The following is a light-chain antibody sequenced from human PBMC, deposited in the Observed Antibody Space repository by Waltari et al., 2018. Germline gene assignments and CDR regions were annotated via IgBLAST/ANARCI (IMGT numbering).Light chain of an antibody. J-gene: IGLJ2*01. Sequence: QSVLTQPASESGSPGQSITISCTGTSSDVGAYNYVSWYQQHPGKAPKLMIYDVSNRPSGVSTRFSGSKAGHTASLTISGLQAEDEADYYCSSYTTSSTVVFGGGTKLTVL. V-gene: IGLV2-14*03. CDR1: SSDVGAYNY. CDR2: DVS. CDR3: SSYTTSSTVV.